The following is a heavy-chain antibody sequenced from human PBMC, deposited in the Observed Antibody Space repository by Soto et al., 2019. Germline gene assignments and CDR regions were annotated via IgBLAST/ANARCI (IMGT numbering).Heavy chain of an antibody. CDR2: VTPCGDAT. CDR1: GFTVASAS. V-gene: IGHV3-23*01. J-gene: IGHJ5*02. CDR3: AKLTTS. Sequence: GSLRLSCETSGFTVASASMSWVRQAPGKGLEWVSSVTPCGDATYSADSVKGRFTISRDNSKNTLYLQMNSLRVEDTAVYYCAKLTTSWGQGTLVTVSS.